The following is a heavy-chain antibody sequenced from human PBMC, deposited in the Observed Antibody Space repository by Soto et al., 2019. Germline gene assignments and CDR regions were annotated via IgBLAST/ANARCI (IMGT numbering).Heavy chain of an antibody. V-gene: IGHV3-74*01. J-gene: IGHJ6*01. Sequence: GGSLRLSCAASGFTFSSYWMHWVRQAPGKGLVWVSRINSDGSSTSYADSVKGRFTISRDNAKNTLYLQMNSLRAEDTAVYYCARGPSGIQLWPRNYYYYGMDVWGQGTTVTVSS. D-gene: IGHD5-18*01. CDR2: INSDGSST. CDR1: GFTFSSYW. CDR3: ARGPSGIQLWPRNYYYYGMDV.